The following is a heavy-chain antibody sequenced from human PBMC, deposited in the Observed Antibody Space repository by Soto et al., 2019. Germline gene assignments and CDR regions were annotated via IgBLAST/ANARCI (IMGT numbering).Heavy chain of an antibody. D-gene: IGHD3-22*01. J-gene: IGHJ4*02. Sequence: SETLSLTCAVYGGSFSAYYWSWIRQPPGKGLEWIGEINHSGGTSYNPSLKSPVTISVHTSKSHFSLKLTSVAAEDRAVYYCARGSVDTVDSSGFYEYCGQGTPVTVSS. CDR1: GGSFSAYY. CDR2: INHSGGT. V-gene: IGHV4-34*01. CDR3: ARGSVDTVDSSGFYEY.